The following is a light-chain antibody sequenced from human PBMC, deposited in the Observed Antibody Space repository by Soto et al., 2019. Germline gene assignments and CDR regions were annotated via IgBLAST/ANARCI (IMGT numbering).Light chain of an antibody. V-gene: IGLV4-69*01. Sequence: QLVLTQSPSASASLGASVKLTCTLSSGHSNYAIAWHQQQPEKGPRYLMKLNNDGSHSKGDGIPDRFSGSSSGAERYLTISSLQSEDESDYYCQTWDTGISVVFGGGTKLTFL. CDR2: LNNDGSH. CDR3: QTWDTGISVV. CDR1: SGHSNYA. J-gene: IGLJ2*01.